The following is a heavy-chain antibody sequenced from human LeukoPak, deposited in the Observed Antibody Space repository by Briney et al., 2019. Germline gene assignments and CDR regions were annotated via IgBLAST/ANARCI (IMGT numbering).Heavy chain of an antibody. CDR2: IIPILGIA. CDR1: GGTFSSYA. CDR3: ARGSRTTVTTYY. J-gene: IGHJ4*02. Sequence: GSSVKVSCKASGGTFSSYAISWVRQAPGQGLEWMGRIIPILGIANYAQKFRGRVTITADKSTSTAYMELSSLRSEDTAVYYCARGSRTTVTTYYWGQGTLVTVSS. V-gene: IGHV1-69*04. D-gene: IGHD4-17*01.